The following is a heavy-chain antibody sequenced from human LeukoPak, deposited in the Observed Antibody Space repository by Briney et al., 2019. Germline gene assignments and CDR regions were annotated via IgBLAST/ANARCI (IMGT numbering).Heavy chain of an antibody. CDR2: IYPGDSDT. CDR1: GYIFTNYW. D-gene: IGHD7-27*01. Sequence: GKSLKISCKASGYIFTNYWIGWVRQLPGEGLEWMGIIYPGDSDTRYSPSFQGQVTISADNSINTAYLQWSSLKASDTAIYYCARRLTAEVWGQGTLVTVSS. CDR3: ARRLTAEV. J-gene: IGHJ4*02. V-gene: IGHV5-51*01.